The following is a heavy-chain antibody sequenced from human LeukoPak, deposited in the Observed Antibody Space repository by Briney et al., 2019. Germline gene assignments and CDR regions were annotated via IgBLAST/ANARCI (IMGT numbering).Heavy chain of an antibody. CDR1: GFTFSSYV. D-gene: IGHD6-19*01. CDR3: AGFAWDARVFDTSGPRDWFDP. CDR2: ISSNGGSK. Sequence: GGSLRLSCAASGFTFSSYVMNWVRQAPGKGLECVSAISSNGGSKYYANSVKGRFTISRDNSKNTLYLQMDSLKAEDMALYYCAGFAWDARVFDTSGPRDWFDPWGQGTLVTVSS. V-gene: IGHV3-64*01. J-gene: IGHJ5*02.